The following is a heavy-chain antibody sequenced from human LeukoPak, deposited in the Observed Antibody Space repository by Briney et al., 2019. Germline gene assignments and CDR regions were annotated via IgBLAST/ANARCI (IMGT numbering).Heavy chain of an antibody. CDR2: IWYDGSNK. V-gene: IGHV3-33*01. J-gene: IGHJ4*02. Sequence: GGSLRLSCAASGFTFSSYGMHWVRQAPGKGLEWVAVIWYDGSNKYYADSVKGRFTISRDNSKNTLYLQMNSLRAEDTAVYYCAREGSATQYGDYGPIDYWGQGTLVTVSS. CDR3: AREGSATQYGDYGPIDY. CDR1: GFTFSSYG. D-gene: IGHD4-17*01.